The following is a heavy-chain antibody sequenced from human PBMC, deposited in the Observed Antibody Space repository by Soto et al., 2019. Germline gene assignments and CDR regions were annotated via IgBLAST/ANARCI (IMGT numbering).Heavy chain of an antibody. CDR2: ISSSGSTI. CDR1: GFTFSSSA. D-gene: IGHD3-10*01. V-gene: IGHV3-11*01. CDR3: ARSLELWFGEGLGAFDI. J-gene: IGHJ3*02. Sequence: GGSLRLSCAASGFTFSSSAMSWVRQAPGKGLEWVSYISSSGSTIYYAGSVKGRFTISRDNAKNSLYLQMNSLRAEDTAVYYCARSLELWFGEGLGAFDIWGQGTMVTVSS.